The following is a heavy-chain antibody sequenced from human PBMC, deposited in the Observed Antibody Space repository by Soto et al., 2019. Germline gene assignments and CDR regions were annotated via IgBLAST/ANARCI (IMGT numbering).Heavy chain of an antibody. V-gene: IGHV1-69*02. Sequence: QVQLVQSGAEVKKPGSSVKVSCKASGGTFSSYTISWVRQAPGQGLEWMGRIIPILGMANYAQKFQGRVTITADKSPRKAYMELSSLRSEDTAVYYCATRDYYGSGSYRQYYYYYYMDVWGKGTTVTVSS. CDR1: GGTFSSYT. CDR3: ATRDYYGSGSYRQYYYYYYMDV. D-gene: IGHD3-10*01. CDR2: IIPILGMA. J-gene: IGHJ6*03.